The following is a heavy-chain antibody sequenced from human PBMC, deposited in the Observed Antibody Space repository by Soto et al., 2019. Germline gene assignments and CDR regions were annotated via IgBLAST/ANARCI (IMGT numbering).Heavy chain of an antibody. D-gene: IGHD6-19*01. CDR3: VQTTGWPFFDF. V-gene: IGHV3-53*01. CDR2: IYGGGTT. CDR1: GFAVSSKY. J-gene: IGHJ4*02. Sequence: EVQLVESGGGLIQPGGSLRLSCAASGFAVSSKYMTWVRQAPGKGLEWVSVIYGGGTTYYADSVKGRFTSSRDISKNSLYLQMNSLRSEATAVYYCVQTTGWPFFDFWSQGTLFTVSP.